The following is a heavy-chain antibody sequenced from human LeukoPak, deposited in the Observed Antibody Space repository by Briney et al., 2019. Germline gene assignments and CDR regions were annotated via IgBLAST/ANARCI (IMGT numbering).Heavy chain of an antibody. CDR2: MNPNSGNT. CDR3: ARLISQIHDFWSGYYYYMDV. CDR1: GYTFTSYD. Sequence: ASVKVSCKASGYTFTSYDINWVRQATGQGLEWMGWMNPNSGNTGYAQKFQGRVTMTRNTSISTAYMELSSLRSEDTAVYYCARLISQIHDFWSGYYYYMDVWGKGTTVTVSS. D-gene: IGHD3-3*01. J-gene: IGHJ6*03. V-gene: IGHV1-8*01.